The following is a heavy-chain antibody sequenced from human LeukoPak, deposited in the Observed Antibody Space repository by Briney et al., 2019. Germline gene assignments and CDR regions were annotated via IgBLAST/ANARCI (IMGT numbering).Heavy chain of an antibody. V-gene: IGHV3-23*01. Sequence: GGSLRLSCAASGFTFSSYAMSWVRQAPGKGLEWLSAISGSGGSTYYADSVKGRFTISRDNSKNTLYLQVNSLRAEDTAVYSCAKSLGSVVVTANDYWGQGTLVTVSS. D-gene: IGHD2-21*02. J-gene: IGHJ4*02. CDR2: ISGSGGST. CDR1: GFTFSSYA. CDR3: AKSLGSVVVTANDY.